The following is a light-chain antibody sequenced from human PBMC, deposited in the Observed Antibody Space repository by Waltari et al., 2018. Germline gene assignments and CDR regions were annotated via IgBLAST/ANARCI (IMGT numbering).Light chain of an antibody. CDR3: LVNYSGARR. J-gene: IGLJ2*01. CDR2: DTT. V-gene: IGLV7-46*01. CDR1: TGSVTSGIW. Sequence: QPVVTQEPSLTVSPGGKVTLTCALRTGSVTSGIWPYLFQQKPGQAPKTLIYDTTNKYTWTPARFSGSLLGGKFALTLSGARPEDEAEYYCLVNYSGARRFGGGTYLTVL.